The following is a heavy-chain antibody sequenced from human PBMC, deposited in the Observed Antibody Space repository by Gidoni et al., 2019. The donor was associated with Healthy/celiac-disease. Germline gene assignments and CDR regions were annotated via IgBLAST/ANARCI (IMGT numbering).Heavy chain of an antibody. Sequence: QVTLKESGPVLVKPTETLTLTCTVSGFSLSNARMGVSWIRQPPGKALEWLAHIFSNDEKSYSTSLKSRLTISKDTSKSQVVLTMTNMDPVDTATYYCARMLLYCSSTSCYPSGVEVMQFDPWGQGTLVTVSS. D-gene: IGHD2-2*01. V-gene: IGHV2-26*01. CDR3: ARMLLYCSSTSCYPSGVEVMQFDP. J-gene: IGHJ5*02. CDR2: IFSNDEK. CDR1: GFSLSNARMG.